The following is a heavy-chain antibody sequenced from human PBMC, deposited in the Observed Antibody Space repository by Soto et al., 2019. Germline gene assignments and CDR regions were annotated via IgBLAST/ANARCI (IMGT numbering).Heavy chain of an antibody. V-gene: IGHV4-59*01. Sequence: SETLSLTCTVSGGSISSYYWSWIRQPPGKGLEWIGYIYYSGSTNYNPSLKSRVTISVDTSKNQFSLKLSSVTAADTAVYYCARASSYDNSGHDYWGQGTLVTVSS. CDR1: GGSISSYY. CDR2: IYYSGST. J-gene: IGHJ4*02. CDR3: ARASSYDNSGHDY. D-gene: IGHD3-22*01.